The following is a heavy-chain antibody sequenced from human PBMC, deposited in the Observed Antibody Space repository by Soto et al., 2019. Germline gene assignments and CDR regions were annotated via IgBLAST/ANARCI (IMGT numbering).Heavy chain of an antibody. CDR2: IYYSGST. J-gene: IGHJ4*02. CDR1: GGSISSYY. D-gene: IGHD6-13*01. Sequence: PSETLSLTCTVSGGSISSYYWSWIRQPPGKGLEWIGYIYYSGSTNYNPSLKSRVTISVDTSKNQFSLKLSSVTAADTAVYYCARDRGAAAGDYWGQGTLVTVS. V-gene: IGHV4-59*01. CDR3: ARDRGAAAGDY.